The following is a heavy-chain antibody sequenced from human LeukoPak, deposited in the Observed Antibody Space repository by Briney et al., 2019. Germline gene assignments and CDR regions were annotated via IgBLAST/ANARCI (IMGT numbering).Heavy chain of an antibody. CDR2: ISSSSSYI. J-gene: IGHJ4*02. Sequence: PGGSLRLSCEVSGFTFSSYSMNWVRQAPGKGLEWVSSISSSSSYIYYADSVKGRFTISRDNAKNSLYLRMNSLRAEDTAVYYCARDRHDYDFWSGYIFDYWGQGTLVTVSS. CDR1: GFTFSSYS. CDR3: ARDRHDYDFWSGYIFDY. D-gene: IGHD3-3*01. V-gene: IGHV3-21*04.